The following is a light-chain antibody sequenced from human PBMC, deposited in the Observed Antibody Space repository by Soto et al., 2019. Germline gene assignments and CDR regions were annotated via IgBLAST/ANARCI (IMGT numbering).Light chain of an antibody. CDR1: QSVGSSY. J-gene: IGKJ3*01. V-gene: IGKV3-20*01. Sequence: EIVLTQSPGTLSLSPGERATLSCRASQSVGSSYLAWYQQKPGQAPRVLIYGASSRATGIPDRFSGSGSGTDFTLTISRLEPEDFAVYYCQQYATSPFTFGPETKVDIK. CDR3: QQYATSPFT. CDR2: GAS.